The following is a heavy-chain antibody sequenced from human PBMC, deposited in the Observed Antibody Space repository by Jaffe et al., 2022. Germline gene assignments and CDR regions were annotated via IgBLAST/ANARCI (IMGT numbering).Heavy chain of an antibody. V-gene: IGHV4-61*02. CDR3: ARDRFYGSGSHYYYYYMDV. CDR2: IYTSGST. CDR1: GGSISSGSYY. J-gene: IGHJ6*03. Sequence: QVQLQESGPGLVKPSQTLSLTCTVSGGSISSGSYYWSWIRQPAGKGLEWIGRIYTSGSTNYNPSLKSRVTISVDTSKNQFSLKLSSVTAADTAVYYCARDRFYGSGSHYYYYYMDVWGKGTTVTVSS. D-gene: IGHD3-10*01.